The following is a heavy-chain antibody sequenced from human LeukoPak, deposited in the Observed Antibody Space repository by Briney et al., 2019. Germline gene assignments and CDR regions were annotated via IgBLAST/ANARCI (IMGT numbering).Heavy chain of an antibody. D-gene: IGHD4-11*01. J-gene: IGHJ4*02. CDR1: GFTFDDYA. Sequence: PGGSLRLSCAASGFTFDDYAMHWVRQAPGKGLEWVSGISWNSGTIGYADSVKGRFTISRDNAKNSLYLQMNSLRAEDTALYYCTRGGQQLPDYWGQGTLVTVSS. CDR3: TRGGQQLPDY. V-gene: IGHV3-9*01. CDR2: ISWNSGTI.